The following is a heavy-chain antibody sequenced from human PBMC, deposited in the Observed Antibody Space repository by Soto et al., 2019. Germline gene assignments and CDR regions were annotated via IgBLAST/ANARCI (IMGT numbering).Heavy chain of an antibody. Sequence: SETLSLTCTVSVGSISSYYWSWIRQPPGKGLEWIGYIYYSGSTNYNPSLKSRVTMTTDTSTSTAYMELRSLRSDDTAVYYCARVSKEWLLFGWFDPWGQGTLVTVSS. CDR1: VGSISSYY. D-gene: IGHD3-3*01. J-gene: IGHJ5*02. V-gene: IGHV4-59*01. CDR3: ARVSKEWLLFGWFDP. CDR2: IYYSGST.